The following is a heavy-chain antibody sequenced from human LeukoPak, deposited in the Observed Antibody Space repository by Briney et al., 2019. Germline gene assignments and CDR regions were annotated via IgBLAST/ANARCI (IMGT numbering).Heavy chain of an antibody. J-gene: IGHJ4*02. Sequence: PGGSLRLSCAASGFTVSSNYMSWVRQAPGKGLEWVSVIYSGVTTYYAESVKGRFTISRGNSKNTLFLQMNSLRAEDTAVYYCAGGIGGFYDSSGYYNYWGQGTLVTVSS. V-gene: IGHV3-53*01. CDR2: IYSGVTT. CDR3: AGGIGGFYDSSGYYNY. D-gene: IGHD3-22*01. CDR1: GFTVSSNY.